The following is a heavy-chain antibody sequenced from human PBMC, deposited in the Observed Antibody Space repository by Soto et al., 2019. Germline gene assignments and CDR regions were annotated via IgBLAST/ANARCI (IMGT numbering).Heavy chain of an antibody. J-gene: IGHJ6*02. Sequence: GSLRLSCAASGFTFSSYAMHWVRQAPGKGLEWVAVISYDGSNKYYADSVKGRFTISRDNSKNTLYLQMNSLRAEDTAVYYCARDSGIAARAYYYYGMDVWGQGTTVTVSS. CDR3: ARDSGIAARAYYYYGMDV. V-gene: IGHV3-30-3*01. CDR1: GFTFSSYA. CDR2: ISYDGSNK. D-gene: IGHD6-6*01.